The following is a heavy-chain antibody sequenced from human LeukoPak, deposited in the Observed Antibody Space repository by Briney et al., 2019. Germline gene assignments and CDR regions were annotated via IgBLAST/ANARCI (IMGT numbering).Heavy chain of an antibody. D-gene: IGHD4-23*01. V-gene: IGHV3-23*01. CDR1: GFTFNTYA. Sequence: GGSLRLSCAASGFTFNTYAMSWVRQAPGKGLEWVSAISGSGGSTYYADSVRGRFTISRDISKNTLYLQINSLRADDTAVYYCAKDRRDYGGNIDYWGQGTLVTVSS. CDR3: AKDRRDYGGNIDY. J-gene: IGHJ4*02. CDR2: ISGSGGST.